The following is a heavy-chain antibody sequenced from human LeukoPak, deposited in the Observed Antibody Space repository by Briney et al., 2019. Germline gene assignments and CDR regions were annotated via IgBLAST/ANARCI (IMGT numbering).Heavy chain of an antibody. Sequence: SETLSLTCAVSGGSISSSNWWSWVRQPPGKGLEWIGEIYHSGSTNYNPSLKSRVTISVDKSKNQFSLKLSSVIAADTAVYYCARRITMVRGVIIGGVFDYWGQGTLVTVSS. CDR2: IYHSGST. D-gene: IGHD3-10*01. CDR3: ARRITMVRGVIIGGVFDY. CDR1: GGSISSSNW. J-gene: IGHJ4*02. V-gene: IGHV4-4*02.